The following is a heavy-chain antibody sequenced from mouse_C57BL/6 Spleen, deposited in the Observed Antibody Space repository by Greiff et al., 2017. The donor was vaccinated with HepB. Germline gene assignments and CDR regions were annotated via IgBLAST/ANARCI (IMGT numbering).Heavy chain of an antibody. CDR1: GFTFSSYT. V-gene: IGHV5-9*01. CDR3: AGRTPYGNYDY. J-gene: IGHJ2*01. D-gene: IGHD2-1*01. Sequence: EVKLVESGGGLVKPGGSLKLSCAASGFTFSSYTMSWVRQTPEKRLVWVATISGGGGNTYYPDSVKGRFTISRDNAKNTLYLQMSSLRSEDTALYYCAGRTPYGNYDYWGQGTTLTVSS. CDR2: ISGGGGNT.